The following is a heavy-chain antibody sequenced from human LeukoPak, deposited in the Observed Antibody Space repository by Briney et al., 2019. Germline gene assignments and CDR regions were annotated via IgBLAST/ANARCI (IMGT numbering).Heavy chain of an antibody. J-gene: IGHJ4*02. CDR3: AKDDCSSTSCYWDY. CDR2: ISGSGGST. CDR1: GFTFSSYA. D-gene: IGHD2-2*01. V-gene: IGHV3-23*01. Sequence: GGSLRLSCAASGFTFSSYAMSWVRQAPGKGLEWVSAISGSGGSTYYADSVKGRSTISRDNSKNTLYLQMNSLRAEDTAVYYCAKDDCSSTSCYWDYWGQGTLVTVSS.